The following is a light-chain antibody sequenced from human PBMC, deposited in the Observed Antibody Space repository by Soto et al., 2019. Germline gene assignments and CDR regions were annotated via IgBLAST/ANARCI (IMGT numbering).Light chain of an antibody. CDR1: QDINSY. CDR3: QQYNIYPLT. Sequence: DVQMTQSPSSLSASVGDRVTITCRASQDINSYLAWYQQKPGNAPKSLIYAASSLQTGVPSRFSCSESGTDFTLTISNLQPEDSATDYCQQYNIYPLTFGGGTKVEIK. J-gene: IGKJ4*01. CDR2: AAS. V-gene: IGKV1D-16*01.